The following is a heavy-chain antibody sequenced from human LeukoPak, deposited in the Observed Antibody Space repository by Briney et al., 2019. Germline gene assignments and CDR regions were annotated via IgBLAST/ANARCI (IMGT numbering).Heavy chain of an antibody. D-gene: IGHD4-17*01. J-gene: IGHJ5*01. CDR2: IKEDGSQK. V-gene: IGHV3-7*01. CDR1: GFTFTNYW. Sequence: GGSLRLSCIASGFTFTNYWMGWVRQAPGKGLEWVATIKEDGSQKYYVDSVKGRFTISRDNTKNSLYVQMNSLRAEDTAVYYCARLKDAVTIFDCWGQGILVTVSS. CDR3: ARLKDAVTIFDC.